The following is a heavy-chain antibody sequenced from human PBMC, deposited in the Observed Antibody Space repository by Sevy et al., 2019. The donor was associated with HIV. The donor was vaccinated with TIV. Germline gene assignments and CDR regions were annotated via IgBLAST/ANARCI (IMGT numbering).Heavy chain of an antibody. CDR3: AKDIVAVVGDAFDI. J-gene: IGHJ3*02. V-gene: IGHV3-23*01. CDR2: ISGSGGAT. D-gene: IGHD2-15*01. CDR1: GFCFISYA. Sequence: GGSLRLSCAASGFCFISYAMNWVRQATGKGLEWVSAISGSGGATYYADSVKGRFSISRDNSKNTLYLQLDSLRADDTAVYYCAKDIVAVVGDAFDIWGQGTMVTVSS.